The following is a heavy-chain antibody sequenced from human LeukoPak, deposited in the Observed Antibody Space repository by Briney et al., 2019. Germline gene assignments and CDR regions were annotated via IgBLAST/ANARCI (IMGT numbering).Heavy chain of an antibody. CDR2: IGARGDVT. Sequence: GGSLRLSCTVSGFAFSGYAMCWVRQAPGKGPEWVSSIGARGDVTYSADSVKGRFTISRDNSKRTLFLQMNSLRAEDTAVYYCAKVHYTASFPGSFPGRNYFDSWGQGSLVTVSP. J-gene: IGHJ4*02. CDR1: GFAFSGYA. V-gene: IGHV3-23*01. D-gene: IGHD1-26*01. CDR3: AKVHYTASFPGSFPGRNYFDS.